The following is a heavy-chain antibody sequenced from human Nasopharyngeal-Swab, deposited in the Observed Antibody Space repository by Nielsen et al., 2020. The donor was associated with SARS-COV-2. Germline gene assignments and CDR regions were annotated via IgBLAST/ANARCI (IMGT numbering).Heavy chain of an antibody. CDR2: ISGSGGGT. V-gene: IGHV3-23*01. CDR3: AKDPGIQYQLLWWNWFDP. Sequence: GGSLRLSCAASGFSFSSYAMSWVRQAPGKGLEWVSAISGSGGGTYYADSVKGRFTISRDNSKNTLYLQMNSLRAEDTAVYYCAKDPGIQYQLLWWNWFDPWGQGTLVTVSS. CDR1: GFSFSSYA. J-gene: IGHJ5*02. D-gene: IGHD2-2*01.